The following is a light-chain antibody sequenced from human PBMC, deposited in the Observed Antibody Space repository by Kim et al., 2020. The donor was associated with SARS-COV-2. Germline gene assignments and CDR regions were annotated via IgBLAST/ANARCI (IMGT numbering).Light chain of an antibody. J-gene: IGKJ1*01. CDR3: QQYRTYPWK. Sequence: DVQMTQSPSTLSASVGDRVTITCRASRNIDTYLAWYQQKPGKAPKLLIYMASNLKSGVPSTFSGSGSGTEFTLTISNLQPDDFATYYCQQYRTYPWKFGQGTKVDIK. CDR1: RNIDTY. V-gene: IGKV1-5*03. CDR2: MAS.